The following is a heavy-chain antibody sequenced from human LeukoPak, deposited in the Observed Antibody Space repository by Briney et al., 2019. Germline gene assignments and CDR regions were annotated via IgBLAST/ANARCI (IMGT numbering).Heavy chain of an antibody. Sequence: ASVKVSCKASGYTFTSYHMHWVRQAPGQGLEWMGIINPSGGSTSYAQKFQGRVTMTRDTSTSTVYMELSSLRSDDTAVYYCARWIGGSSTQYYFDYWGQGTLVTVSS. J-gene: IGHJ4*02. CDR1: GYTFTSYH. CDR2: INPSGGST. V-gene: IGHV1-46*01. CDR3: ARWIGGSSTQYYFDY. D-gene: IGHD1-26*01.